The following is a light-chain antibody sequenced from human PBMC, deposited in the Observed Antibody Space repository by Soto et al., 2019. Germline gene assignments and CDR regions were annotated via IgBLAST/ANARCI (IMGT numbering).Light chain of an antibody. J-gene: IGKJ5*01. CDR3: QRYGSSPLIT. V-gene: IGKV3-20*01. CDR2: GTS. CDR1: QSISSTH. Sequence: EIVLTQSPGTLSLSPMEIATLSCMASQSISSTHLVWYQQKPGQAPRLLIYGTSSRATGIPDRFSGSGSGTDFTLTISRLEPEDFAVYFCQRYGSSPLITFGQGTRLEIK.